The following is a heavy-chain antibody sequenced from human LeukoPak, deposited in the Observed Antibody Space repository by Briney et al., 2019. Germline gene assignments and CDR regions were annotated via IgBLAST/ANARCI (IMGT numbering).Heavy chain of an antibody. CDR1: GYTFTSYA. CDR3: ARDLDSSGYDWFDP. CDR2: INTNTGNP. V-gene: IGHV7-4-1*02. J-gene: IGHJ5*02. D-gene: IGHD6-19*01. Sequence: ASVKVSCKASGYTFTSYAMNWVRQAPGQGLEWMGWINTNTGNPTYAQGFTGRFVFSLDTSVSTAYLQISSLKAEDTAVYYCARDLDSSGYDWFDPWGQGTLVTVSS.